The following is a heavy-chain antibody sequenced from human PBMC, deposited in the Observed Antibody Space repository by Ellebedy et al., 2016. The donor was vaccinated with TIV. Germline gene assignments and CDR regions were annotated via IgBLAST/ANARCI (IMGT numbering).Heavy chain of an antibody. CDR3: AKDMVFGDGKWEIDV. Sequence: PGGSLRLSCAASGFTFSSYAMSWVRQAPGKGLEWVSGINNGGRTTSYADSVKGRFTISRDNSRSTLYLQMNSLRAEDSAGYYFAKDMVFGDGKWEIDVWGQGTTVTVSS. D-gene: IGHD1-26*01. CDR1: GFTFSSYA. CDR2: INNGGRTT. V-gene: IGHV3-23*01. J-gene: IGHJ6*02.